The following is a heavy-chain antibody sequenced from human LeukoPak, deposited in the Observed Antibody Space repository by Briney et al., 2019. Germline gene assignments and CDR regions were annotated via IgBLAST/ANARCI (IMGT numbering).Heavy chain of an antibody. D-gene: IGHD3-22*01. J-gene: IGHJ3*02. CDR1: GYTFTSYG. Sequence: ASVKVSCKASGYTFTSYGISWVRQAPGQGLEWMGGIIPIFGTANYAQKFQGRVTITTDESTSTAYMELSSLRSEDTAVYYCARTPNYYDSSGYHDAFGIWGQGTMVTVSS. CDR3: ARTPNYYDSSGYHDAFGI. V-gene: IGHV1-69*05. CDR2: IIPIFGTA.